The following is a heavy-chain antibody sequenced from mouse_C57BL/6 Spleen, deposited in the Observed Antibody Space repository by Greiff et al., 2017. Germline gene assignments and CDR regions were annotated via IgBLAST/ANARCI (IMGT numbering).Heavy chain of an antibody. CDR2: ISSGGSYT. Sequence: EVKVVESGGDLVKPGGSLKLSCAASGFTFSSYGMSWVRQTPDKRLEWVATISSGGSYTYYPDSVKGRFTISRDNAKNTLYLQMSSLKSEDTAMYYCARYPLYDGYYYFDYWGQGTTLTVSS. J-gene: IGHJ2*01. V-gene: IGHV5-6*01. CDR3: ARYPLYDGYYYFDY. CDR1: GFTFSSYG. D-gene: IGHD2-3*01.